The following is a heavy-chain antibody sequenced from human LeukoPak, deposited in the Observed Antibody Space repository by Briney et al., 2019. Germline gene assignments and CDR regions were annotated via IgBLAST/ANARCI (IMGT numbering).Heavy chain of an antibody. J-gene: IGHJ4*02. CDR3: ARDPTASGRGDFDS. CDR1: GFIFSHHS. CDR2: ISSSNNYI. V-gene: IGHV3-21*01. Sequence: GGSLRLSCAASGFIFSHHSMHWVRQAPGKGLDWVSSISSSNNYIYYADSVKGRFTISRDNAKGSLYLQINSLRVGDTAVYYCARDPTASGRGDFDSWGQGTLVTVSS. D-gene: IGHD6-13*01.